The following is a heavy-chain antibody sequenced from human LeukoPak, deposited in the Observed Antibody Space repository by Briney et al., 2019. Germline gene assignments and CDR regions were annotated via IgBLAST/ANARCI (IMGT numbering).Heavy chain of an antibody. D-gene: IGHD3-10*01. CDR1: GFTFSICA. Sequence: GGSLRLSCAASGFTFSICAMNWVRQAPGKGLEWVSGISGSGGSTYYADSVKGRFTISRDSYKNTVYLQMNSLRAEDTAVYYCAKADGSYKTLIDYWGQGTLVTVSS. CDR3: AKADGSYKTLIDY. CDR2: ISGSGGST. V-gene: IGHV3-23*01. J-gene: IGHJ4*02.